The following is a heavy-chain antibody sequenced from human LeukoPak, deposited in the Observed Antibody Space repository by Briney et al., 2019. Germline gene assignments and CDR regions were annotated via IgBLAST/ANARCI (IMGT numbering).Heavy chain of an antibody. Sequence: ASVKVSCKASGYTFTSYAMHWVRQAPGQRLEWMGWINAGNDNTKYSQKFQGRVTITRDTSASTAYMELSSLRSEDTAVYYCARAHPPESYYYYGMDVWGQGTTVTVSS. CDR3: ARAHPPESYYYYGMDV. CDR1: GYTFTSYA. CDR2: INAGNDNT. J-gene: IGHJ6*02. V-gene: IGHV1-3*01.